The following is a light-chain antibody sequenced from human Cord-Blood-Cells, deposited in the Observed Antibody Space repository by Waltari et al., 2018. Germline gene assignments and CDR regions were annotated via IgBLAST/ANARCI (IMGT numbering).Light chain of an antibody. Sequence: EIVMTQSPATLSVSPGERATLSCRASQSVSSNLAWYQQKPGQAPRLLIYGASTRATGIPARFSGSGSWTEVTLTISRLQSEYFAVYYCQQYNNWPRTFGQGTKVEIK. J-gene: IGKJ1*01. CDR1: QSVSSN. CDR2: GAS. V-gene: IGKV3-15*01. CDR3: QQYNNWPRT.